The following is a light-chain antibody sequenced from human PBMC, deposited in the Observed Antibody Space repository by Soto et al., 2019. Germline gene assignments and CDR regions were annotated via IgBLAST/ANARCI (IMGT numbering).Light chain of an antibody. J-gene: IGKJ5*01. CDR2: DAS. CDR3: QQLKSYPIT. V-gene: IGKV3-11*01. CDR1: QSVTSY. Sequence: EIVLTQSPATLSLSPGERATLSCRASQSVTSYLAWYQQRPGQAPRLRIYDASRRATGIPARFSGSGSGTEFTLSISSLQPEDFATYYCQQLKSYPITFGQGTRLEIK.